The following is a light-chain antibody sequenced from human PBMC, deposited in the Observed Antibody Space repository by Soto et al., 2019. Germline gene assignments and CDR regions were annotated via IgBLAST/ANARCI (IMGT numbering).Light chain of an antibody. CDR1: SSDIGGYTY. CDR2: DVS. CDR3: CSYAGSNNYYL. V-gene: IGLV2-14*03. J-gene: IGLJ1*01. Sequence: QSVLTQPASVSGSPGQSITISCTGTSSDIGGYTYVSWYQQYPGDVPKLIISDVSNRPSGISSRFSGSKSGNTASLTVSGLQADDEADYYCCSYAGSNNYYLFGPGTKVTVL.